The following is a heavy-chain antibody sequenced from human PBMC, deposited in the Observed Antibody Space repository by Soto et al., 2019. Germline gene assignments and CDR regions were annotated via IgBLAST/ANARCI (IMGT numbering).Heavy chain of an antibody. D-gene: IGHD2-15*01. CDR3: ARVADGGRRNWYFDL. CDR2: IIPIFGTA. CDR1: GGTFSSYA. Sequence: QVQLVQSGAEVKKPGSSVKVSCKASGGTFSSYAISWVRQAPGQGLEWMGGIIPIFGTANYAQKFQGRVTITADESTSTAYMELSSLRFEDTAVYYCARVADGGRRNWYFDLWGRGTLVTVSS. J-gene: IGHJ2*01. V-gene: IGHV1-69*12.